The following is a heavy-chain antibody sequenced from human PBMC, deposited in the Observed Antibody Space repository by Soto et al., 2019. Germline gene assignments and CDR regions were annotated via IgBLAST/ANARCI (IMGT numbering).Heavy chain of an antibody. J-gene: IGHJ4*02. CDR1: GGTFSSYA. CDR2: IIPIFGTA. CDR3: ARETYCDGDCYSGTDY. Sequence: SVKVSCKASGGTFSSYAISWVRQAPGQGLEWMGGIIPIFGTANYAQKFQGRVTITADESTSTAYMELSSLRSEDTAVYYCARETYCDGDCYSGTDYWGQGTLVTVSS. D-gene: IGHD2-21*02. V-gene: IGHV1-69*13.